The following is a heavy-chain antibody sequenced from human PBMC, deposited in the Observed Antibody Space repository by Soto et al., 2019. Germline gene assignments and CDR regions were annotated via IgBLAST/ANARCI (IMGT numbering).Heavy chain of an antibody. D-gene: IGHD3-22*01. J-gene: IGHJ5*02. CDR2: IFYSGGT. V-gene: IGHV4-39*01. Sequence: QLLLQESGPGLVKPSETLSLTCTVSGGSILDSTYYWAWIRQSPGKGLEWIGTIFYSGGTFYTPSLKRRVTMSVDTSYKQFSLKLSSVTASDTAVYYCARQASGYYYGGFDPWGQGTLVTVSS. CDR3: ARQASGYYYGGFDP. CDR1: GGSILDSTYY.